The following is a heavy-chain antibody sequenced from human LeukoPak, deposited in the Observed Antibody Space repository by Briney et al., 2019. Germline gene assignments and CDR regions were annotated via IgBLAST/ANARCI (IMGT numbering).Heavy chain of an antibody. J-gene: IGHJ5*02. D-gene: IGHD2-15*01. CDR2: IYPGDSDT. Sequence: GESLKISCKGSGYSFTSYWIGWVRQMPGKGLEWMGIIYPGDSDTRYSPSFQGQVTISADKSISTAYLQWSSLKASDTAMYYCARYSAEEVVLSWFDPWGQGTLVTVSS. V-gene: IGHV5-51*01. CDR3: ARYSAEEVVLSWFDP. CDR1: GYSFTSYW.